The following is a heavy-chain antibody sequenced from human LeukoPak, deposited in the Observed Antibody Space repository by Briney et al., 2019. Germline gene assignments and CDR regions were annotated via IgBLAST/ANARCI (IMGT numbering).Heavy chain of an antibody. CDR2: MNPNSGNT. CDR3: ARGAGYYDILTGPYYYYYGMDV. Sequence: ASVKVSCKASGYTFTSYDIKWVRQATGQGLEWMGWMNPNSGNTGYAQKFQGRVTMTRNTSISTAYMELSSLRSEDTAVYYCARGAGYYDILTGPYYYYYGMDVWGQGTTVTVSS. D-gene: IGHD3-9*01. V-gene: IGHV1-8*01. CDR1: GYTFTSYD. J-gene: IGHJ6*02.